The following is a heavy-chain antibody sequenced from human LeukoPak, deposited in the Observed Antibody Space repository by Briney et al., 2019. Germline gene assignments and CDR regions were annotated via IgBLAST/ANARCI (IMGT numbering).Heavy chain of an antibody. CDR2: ISGGGGST. D-gene: IGHD3-10*01. CDR1: GFTFSSYA. J-gene: IGHJ4*02. V-gene: IGHV3-23*01. CDR3: AKDLLNYYGSGSYYNPTPFDY. Sequence: PGGSLRLSCAASGFTFSSYAMSWVRQAPGKGLEWVSAISGGGGSTYYAGSVKGRFTISRGNSKNTLYLQMNSLRAEDTAVYYCAKDLLNYYGSGSYYNPTPFDYWGQGTLVTVSS.